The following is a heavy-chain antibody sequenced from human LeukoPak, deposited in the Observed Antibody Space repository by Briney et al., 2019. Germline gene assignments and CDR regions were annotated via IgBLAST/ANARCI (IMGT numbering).Heavy chain of an antibody. V-gene: IGHV3-48*03. Sequence: PGGSLRLSCVASGFILSSSEMNWVRQAPGKGLEWVSYISDGGKTKYSADSVKGRFTISRDNSKNTLYLQMNSLRAEDTAVYYCAKDRGRGVVHFDYWGQGTLVTVSS. CDR1: GFILSSSE. CDR2: ISDGGKTK. J-gene: IGHJ4*02. CDR3: AKDRGRGVVHFDY. D-gene: IGHD1-26*01.